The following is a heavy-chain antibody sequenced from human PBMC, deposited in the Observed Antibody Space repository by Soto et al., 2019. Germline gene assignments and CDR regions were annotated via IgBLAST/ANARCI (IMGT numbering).Heavy chain of an antibody. CDR2: IIPIFGTA. CDR3: ARNGENCSGGSCYSGVWYYGMDV. J-gene: IGHJ6*02. D-gene: IGHD2-15*01. V-gene: IGHV1-69*01. CDR1: GGTFSSYA. Sequence: QVQLVQSGAEVKKPGSSVKVSCKASGGTFSSYAISWVRQAPGQGLEWMGGIIPIFGTANYAQKVQGRVTITEDESTSTADMELSSLRCEDTAVYYCARNGENCSGGSCYSGVWYYGMDVWGQGTTVTVSS.